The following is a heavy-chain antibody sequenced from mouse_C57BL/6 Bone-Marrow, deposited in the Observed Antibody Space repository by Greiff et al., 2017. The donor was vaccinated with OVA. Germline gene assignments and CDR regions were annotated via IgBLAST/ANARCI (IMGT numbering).Heavy chain of an antibody. CDR1: GYTFTSYW. CDR2: IHPSDRDT. CDR3: AIWLITTVVPYCDY. V-gene: IGHV1-74*01. D-gene: IGHD1-1*01. Sequence: QVQLQQPGAELVKPGASVKVSCKASGYTFTSYWMHWVKQRPGQGLEWIGRIHPSDRDTNYNQKFKGKATLTVDKSSSTAYMQLSSLTSEDSAVYYCAIWLITTVVPYCDYWGQGTTLTVSS. J-gene: IGHJ2*01.